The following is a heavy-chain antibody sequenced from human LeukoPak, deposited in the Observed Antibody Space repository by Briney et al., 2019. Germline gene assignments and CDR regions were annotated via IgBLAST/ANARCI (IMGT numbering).Heavy chain of an antibody. Sequence: SETLSLTCTVSGGSISSYYWSWIRQPPGKGLEWIANIYHTGSTNYNPSLSSRVTISIDTAKNQFSLKLTSVTAADTAVYYCARGGENGSGWQDYLWGKGTWVTVSS. CDR3: ARGGENGSGWQDYL. CDR1: GGSISSYY. J-gene: IGHJ4*02. D-gene: IGHD6-19*01. V-gene: IGHV4-59*01. CDR2: IYHTGST.